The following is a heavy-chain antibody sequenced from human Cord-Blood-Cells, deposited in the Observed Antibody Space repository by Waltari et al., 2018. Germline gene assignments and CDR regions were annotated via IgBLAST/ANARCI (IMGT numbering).Heavy chain of an antibody. D-gene: IGHD4-17*01. CDR1: GGSFSGYY. Sequence: QVQLQQWGAGLLKPSETLSLTCAVYGGSFSGYYWSWIRQPPGKGLEWIGEINHSGSTNYSPSLKSRVTISVDTSKNQFSLKLSSVTAADTAVYYCARAHPTYGDYAFDIWGQGTMVTDSS. V-gene: IGHV4-34*01. CDR3: ARAHPTYGDYAFDI. CDR2: INHSGST. J-gene: IGHJ3*02.